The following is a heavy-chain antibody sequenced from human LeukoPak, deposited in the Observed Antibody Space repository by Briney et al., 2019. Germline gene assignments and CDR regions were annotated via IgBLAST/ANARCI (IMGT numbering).Heavy chain of an antibody. Sequence: GGSLRHSCAASGFTFSSYEMNWVRQAPGKGLEWVSYISSSGSTIYYADSVKGRFTISRDNAKNSLYLQMNSLRAEDTAVYYCARAFQELPQLYYYYYMDVWGTGTTVTVSS. J-gene: IGHJ6*03. CDR2: ISSSGSTI. D-gene: IGHD6-13*01. CDR3: ARAFQELPQLYYYYYMDV. CDR1: GFTFSSYE. V-gene: IGHV3-48*03.